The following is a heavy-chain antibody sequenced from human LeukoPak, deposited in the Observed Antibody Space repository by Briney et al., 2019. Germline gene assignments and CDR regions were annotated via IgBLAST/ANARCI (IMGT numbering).Heavy chain of an antibody. D-gene: IGHD4-17*01. Sequence: GGSLRLSCVASGFTFRGYGMHWVRQAPGKGLEWLSLLWYDGSNEYYADSVKGRFTISRDNSKNTLYLQMNSLRAEDTAVYYCPKGMTTGPRSVYHYMDVWGKGTTVTVSS. CDR2: LWYDGSNE. CDR3: PKGMTTGPRSVYHYMDV. J-gene: IGHJ6*03. CDR1: GFTFRGYG. V-gene: IGHV3-33*06.